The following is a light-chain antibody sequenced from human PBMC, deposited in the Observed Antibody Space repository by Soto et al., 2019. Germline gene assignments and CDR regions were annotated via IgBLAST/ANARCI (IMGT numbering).Light chain of an antibody. V-gene: IGKV1-39*01. CDR2: AAS. CDR3: LQGYFPASMG. CDR1: QSVITY. J-gene: IGKJ5*01. Sequence: DIQMTQSPSSLSASVGDRVTITCRASQSVITYFNWYQKKSGQAPKPMIYAASRLESGVPSRFSGSRCGTDFTLTISSNKPEDFASYYCLQGYFPASMGFGHGTGLEIK.